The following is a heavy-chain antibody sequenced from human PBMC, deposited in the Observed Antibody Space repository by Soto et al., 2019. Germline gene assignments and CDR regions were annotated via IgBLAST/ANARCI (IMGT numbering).Heavy chain of an antibody. D-gene: IGHD2-21*02. Sequence: QVQLVQSGTQVNKPGSSVKVSCKASGGTFSNSGSSWVRQAPGQGREWMGMIVPSLDTTKYAQKFQARVTMTADQSTRTAYMELSSLRSEGTAVYYCARWPQPRSTADLYAVHVWGQGNRVIVSS. CDR2: IVPSLDTT. V-gene: IGHV1-69*09. CDR1: GGTFSNSG. J-gene: IGHJ6*02. CDR3: ARWPQPRSTADLYAVHV.